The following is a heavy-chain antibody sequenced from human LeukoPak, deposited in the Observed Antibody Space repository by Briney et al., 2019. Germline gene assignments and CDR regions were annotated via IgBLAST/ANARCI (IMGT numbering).Heavy chain of an antibody. J-gene: IGHJ6*02. D-gene: IGHD4-23*01. Sequence: GGSLRLSCAASGFTVSSNYMSWVRQAPGKGLEWVSVIYSGGSTYYADSVKGRFTISRDNSKNTLYLQMNSLRAEDTAVYYCVRSPTPPYYYGMDVWGQGTTVTVSS. V-gene: IGHV3-66*01. CDR1: GFTVSSNY. CDR3: VRSPTPPYYYGMDV. CDR2: IYSGGST.